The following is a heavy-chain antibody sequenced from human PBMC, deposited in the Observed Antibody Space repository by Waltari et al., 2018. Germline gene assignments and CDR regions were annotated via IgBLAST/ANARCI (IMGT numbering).Heavy chain of an antibody. CDR1: GFTASRGW. D-gene: IGHD2-15*01. J-gene: IGHJ3*01. Sequence: EVELVESGGGLVQPGGSLRLSWVASGFTASRGWVAWVRQAPGKGLEWVANKNQDGSKKNYVDSVKGRFTISRDNAMNSLDLQMDSLRAEDTALYYCARDLSPDCGAGCYLDAFDVWGQGTMVTVSS. V-gene: IGHV3-7*01. CDR2: KNQDGSKK. CDR3: ARDLSPDCGAGCYLDAFDV.